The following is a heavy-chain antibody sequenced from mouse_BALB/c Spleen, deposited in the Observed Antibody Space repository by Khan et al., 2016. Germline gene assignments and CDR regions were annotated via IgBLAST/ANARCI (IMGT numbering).Heavy chain of an antibody. CDR2: IYPGCNNI. V-gene: IGHV1-81*01. D-gene: IGHD3-1*01. Sequence: QVQLQQSGPELVKPGASVNMSCKASGYTFTDYVIGWVKQRTGQGLEWIGEIYPGCNNIYYNEKFKDKATLTADKSSSTAYMQLSSLTSEDSAVYFCASSGSVSYYTLDYWGQGASVTVSS. CDR3: ASSGSVSYYTLDY. CDR1: GYTFTDYV. J-gene: IGHJ4*01.